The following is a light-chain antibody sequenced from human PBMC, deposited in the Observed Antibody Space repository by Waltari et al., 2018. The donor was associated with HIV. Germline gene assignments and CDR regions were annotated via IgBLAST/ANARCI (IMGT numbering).Light chain of an antibody. Sequence: DIVMTQSPLSLHVTPGEQASISCRSSQSLLHSNGYNYLDWYLQKPGQSPQLLIYLGSNRASGVPDRFSGSGSGTDFTLKISRVEAEDVGVYYCMQALQTPLFTFGPGTKVDIK. CDR3: MQALQTPLFT. CDR1: QSLLHSNGYNY. CDR2: LGS. J-gene: IGKJ3*01. V-gene: IGKV2-28*01.